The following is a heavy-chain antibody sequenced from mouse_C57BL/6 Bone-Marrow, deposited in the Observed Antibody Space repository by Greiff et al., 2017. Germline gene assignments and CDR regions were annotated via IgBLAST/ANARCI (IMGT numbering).Heavy chain of an antibody. D-gene: IGHD2-1*01. CDR2: FHPYNDDT. CDR1: GYTFTTYP. J-gene: IGHJ2*01. Sequence: VPLQQSGAELVKPGASVKLSCKASGYTFTTYPIEWMKQNHGKSLEWIGNFHPYNDDTNYNQKFKGKATLTVEKSSSTVFLALSRLTSDDSAVYYCARGGNYGEYYFDYWGQGTTLTVSS. V-gene: IGHV1-47*01. CDR3: ARGGNYGEYYFDY.